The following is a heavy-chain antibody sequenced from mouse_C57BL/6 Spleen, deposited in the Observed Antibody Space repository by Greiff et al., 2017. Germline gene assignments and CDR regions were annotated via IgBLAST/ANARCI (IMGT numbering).Heavy chain of an antibody. J-gene: IGHJ4*01. V-gene: IGHV1-82*01. CDR2: IYPGDGDT. CDR1: GYAFSSSW. CDR3: ARLENYAMDY. Sequence: VKLVESGPELVKPGASVKISCKASGYAFSSSWMNWVKQRPGKGLEWIGRIYPGDGDTNYNGKFKGKATLTADKSSSPAYMQLSSLTSEDSAVYFCARLENYAMDYWGQGTSVTVSS.